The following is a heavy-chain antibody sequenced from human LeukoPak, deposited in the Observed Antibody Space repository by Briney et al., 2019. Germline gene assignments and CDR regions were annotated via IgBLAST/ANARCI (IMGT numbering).Heavy chain of an antibody. Sequence: PSETLSLTCTVSGGSISSSSYYWGCIRQPPGKGLECIGSINYSGTTYYNPSIKSRVTVSVDTSKNHFSLKLSSVTAADTAVYYCARLPIVVVPSTSFDIWGQGTMVTVSS. J-gene: IGHJ3*02. D-gene: IGHD2-2*01. CDR3: ARLPIVVVPSTSFDI. CDR1: GGSISSSSYY. V-gene: IGHV4-39*02. CDR2: INYSGTT.